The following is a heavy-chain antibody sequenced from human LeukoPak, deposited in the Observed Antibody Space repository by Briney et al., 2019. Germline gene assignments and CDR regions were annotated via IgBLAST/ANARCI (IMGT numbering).Heavy chain of an antibody. D-gene: IGHD1-7*01. CDR1: GGSFSNYY. CDR2: INDSGRT. J-gene: IGHJ6*03. CDR3: ARRWNCGSNYYIDV. V-gene: IGHV4-34*01. Sequence: SETLSLTCAVYGGSFSNYYWSWIRQTPGKGMEWIGEINDSGRTNYNPSLMSRVTVSVDTSKNQFSLRLSSVTATDTAVYYCARRWNCGSNYYIDVWGKGATVSVSS.